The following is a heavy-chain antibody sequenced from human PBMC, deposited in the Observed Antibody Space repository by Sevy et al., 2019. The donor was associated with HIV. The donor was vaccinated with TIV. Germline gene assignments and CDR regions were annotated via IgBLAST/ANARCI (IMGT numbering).Heavy chain of an antibody. J-gene: IGHJ4*02. CDR1: GFTFSNYA. CDR3: AKDACSGGSCKAWDY. D-gene: IGHD2-15*01. CDR2: ISSGSGDAT. V-gene: IGHV3-23*01. Sequence: GGSLRLSCAASGFTFSNYAMTWVRQAPGKGPEWVSVISSGSGDATYYAVSVKGRFAISRDNSRNTLYLQMNRLRAEDTAVYYCAKDACSGGSCKAWDYWGQGTLVTVSS.